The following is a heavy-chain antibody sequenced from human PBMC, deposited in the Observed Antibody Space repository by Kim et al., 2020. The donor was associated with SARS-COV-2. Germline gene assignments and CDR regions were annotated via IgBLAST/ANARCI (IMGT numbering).Heavy chain of an antibody. J-gene: IGHJ6*02. CDR2: INHSGST. V-gene: IGHV4-34*01. CDR1: GGSFSGYY. Sequence: SETLSLTCAVYGGSFSGYYWSWIRQPPGKGLEWIGEINHSGSTNYNPSLKSRVTISVDTSKNQFSLKLSSVTAADTAVYYCANTGSGSYYYGMDVWGQGT. D-gene: IGHD3-10*01. CDR3: ANTGSGSYYYGMDV.